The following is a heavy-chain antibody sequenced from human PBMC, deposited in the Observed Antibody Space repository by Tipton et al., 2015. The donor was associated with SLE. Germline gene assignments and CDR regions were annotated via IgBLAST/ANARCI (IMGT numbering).Heavy chain of an antibody. CDR2: INPGADYT. V-gene: IGHV1-46*03. CDR1: GYTSTNYQ. D-gene: IGHD2-15*01. J-gene: IGHJ6*02. CDR3: ARESDSPDV. Sequence: QLVQSGAEVRKPGASVKVSCKAYGYTSTNYQFHWVRRAPGQGLEWMGIINPGADYTIYAQNFQGRGTMTRDMSRNTVYMELSGLRSEDTAIYYCARESDSPDVWGQGTTVTVSS.